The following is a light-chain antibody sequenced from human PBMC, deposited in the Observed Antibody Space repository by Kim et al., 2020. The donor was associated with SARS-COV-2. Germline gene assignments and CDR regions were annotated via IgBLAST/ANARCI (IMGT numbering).Light chain of an antibody. CDR1: SDNVGIQG. CDR2: RDT. Sequence: QAGLTQPPSVSKDLRQTATLTCTGNSDNVGIQGAAWLQQHQGHPPKVLSYRDTNRPSGVSERFSASRSGNTASLTIYGLRPEDEADYYCAAWDGILSNWVFGGGTKVTVL. CDR3: AAWDGILSNWV. J-gene: IGLJ3*02. V-gene: IGLV10-54*01.